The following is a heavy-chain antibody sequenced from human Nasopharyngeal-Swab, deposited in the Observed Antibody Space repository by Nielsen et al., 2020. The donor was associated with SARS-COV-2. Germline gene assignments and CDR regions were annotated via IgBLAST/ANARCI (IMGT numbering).Heavy chain of an antibody. CDR3: AKAKGDLWSGYSTGHYFDH. CDR2: TYSDGLTT. V-gene: IGHV3-23*03. CDR1: GFTFSSYA. Sequence: GGSLRLSCAASGFTFSSYAMSWVRQPPGKGLEWVSVTYSDGLTTYYGDSVKGRFTISRDNSKNTLFLQMNSLRAEDTAVYYCAKAKGDLWSGYSTGHYFDHWGQGTHVTVSA. J-gene: IGHJ4*02. D-gene: IGHD3-3*01.